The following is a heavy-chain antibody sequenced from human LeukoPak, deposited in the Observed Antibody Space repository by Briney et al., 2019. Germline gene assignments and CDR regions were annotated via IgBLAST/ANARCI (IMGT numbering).Heavy chain of an antibody. Sequence: ASVKVSCKASGNTFTGYYMHWVRQAPGQGLEWMGWIYPNSGGTDSAQKFQGRVTMTRDTSISTAYMELSSLRSDDTAVYYCARGGWDLPALYDYWGQGTLVTVSS. D-gene: IGHD1-26*01. V-gene: IGHV1-2*02. J-gene: IGHJ4*02. CDR3: ARGGWDLPALYDY. CDR1: GNTFTGYY. CDR2: IYPNSGGT.